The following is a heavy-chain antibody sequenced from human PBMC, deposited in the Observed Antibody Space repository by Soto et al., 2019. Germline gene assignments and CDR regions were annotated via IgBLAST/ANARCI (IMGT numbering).Heavy chain of an antibody. J-gene: IGHJ4*02. Sequence: GASVKVSCKASGYTFTGYYMHCVRQAPGQGLEWMGWINPNSGGTNYAQKFQGWVTMTRDTSISTAYMELSRLRSDDTAVYYCAREVRQWLANFEYWGQGTLVTVSS. CDR1: GYTFTGYY. D-gene: IGHD6-19*01. CDR3: AREVRQWLANFEY. V-gene: IGHV1-2*04. CDR2: INPNSGGT.